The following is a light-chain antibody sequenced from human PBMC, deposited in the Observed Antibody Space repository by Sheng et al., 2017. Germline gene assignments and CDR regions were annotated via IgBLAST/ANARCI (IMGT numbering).Light chain of an antibody. Sequence: SSELTQDPAVSVALGQTVRITCQGDSLRSYYASWYQQKPGQAPVLVIYGKNNRPSGIPDRFSGSNSGNTASFTITGAQAEDEADYYCNSRDSSGNHNVFGTGTKVTVL. CDR3: NSRDSSGNHNV. V-gene: IGLV3-19*01. CDR2: GKN. CDR1: SLRSYY. J-gene: IGLJ1*01.